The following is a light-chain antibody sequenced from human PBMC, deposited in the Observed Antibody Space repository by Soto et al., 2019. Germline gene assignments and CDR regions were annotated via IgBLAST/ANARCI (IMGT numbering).Light chain of an antibody. CDR2: DVS. J-gene: IGLJ1*01. CDR3: SSYTSSSTPLYV. Sequence: SAVLRLGPESGSRGRPSTLSSTGTSGDFGGYNYVSWYQQHPGKAPKLMIYDVSNRPSGVSNRFSGSKSGNTASLTISGLQAEDEADYYCSSYTSSSTPLYVFGTGTKVTVL. CDR1: SGDFGGYNY. V-gene: IGLV2-14*01.